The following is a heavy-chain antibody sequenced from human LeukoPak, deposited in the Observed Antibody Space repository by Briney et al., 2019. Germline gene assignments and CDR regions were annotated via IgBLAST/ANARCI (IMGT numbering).Heavy chain of an antibody. D-gene: IGHD3-22*01. J-gene: IGHJ3*02. Sequence: GGSLRLSCVASGFTFSTYWMSWVRQAPGKGLEWVSYISSSSSTIYYADSVKGRFTISRDNAKNSLYLQMNSLRAEDTAAYYCARDVYYHDSSGTGAFDIWGQGTKVTVSS. V-gene: IGHV3-48*04. CDR1: GFTFSTYW. CDR3: ARDVYYHDSSGTGAFDI. CDR2: ISSSSSTI.